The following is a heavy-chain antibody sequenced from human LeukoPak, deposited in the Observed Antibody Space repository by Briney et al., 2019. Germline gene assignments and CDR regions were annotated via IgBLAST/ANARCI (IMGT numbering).Heavy chain of an antibody. CDR3: ARSNYDSTTFYYHLDL. Sequence: GGSLRLSCAASGFTFSSYWMHWVRQAPGKGPVWVSRVDVHGQGTAYADSVKGRFTISRDNAKNTLSLQMNSLSAEDAAVYYCARSNYDSTTFYYHLDLWGQGTLVTVSS. CDR1: GFTFSSYW. J-gene: IGHJ5*02. CDR2: VDVHGQGT. D-gene: IGHD2/OR15-2a*01. V-gene: IGHV3-74*01.